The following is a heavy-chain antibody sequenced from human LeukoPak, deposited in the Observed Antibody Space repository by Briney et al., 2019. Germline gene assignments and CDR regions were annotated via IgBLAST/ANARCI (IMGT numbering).Heavy chain of an antibody. Sequence: GGSLRLSCAASGLTFDKYAMHWVRQAPGKGLEWSSLISGDGSTTYYADSVKGRFTISRDNSKNSLFLQMNSLRAEDSALYYCAKDLPSPYCSGGHCYSGLNDYWGQGTLVTVSS. CDR3: AKDLPSPYCSGGHCYSGLNDY. CDR2: ISGDGSTT. J-gene: IGHJ4*02. V-gene: IGHV3-43*02. CDR1: GLTFDKYA. D-gene: IGHD2-15*01.